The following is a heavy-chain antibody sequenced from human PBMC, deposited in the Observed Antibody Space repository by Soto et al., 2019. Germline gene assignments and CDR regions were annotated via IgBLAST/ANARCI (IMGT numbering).Heavy chain of an antibody. CDR1: GDSVSSNSAA. Sequence: SQTLSLTCAISGDSVSSNSAAWKWIRQSPSRGLEWLGRTYYRSKWYNDYAVSVKSRVTINPDTSKNQCSLQLNSVTPEDTAVYYCARWGPIARAAAGTYYGMDVWGQGTTVTVSS. CDR3: ARWGPIARAAAGTYYGMDV. CDR2: TYYRSKWYN. J-gene: IGHJ6*02. V-gene: IGHV6-1*01. D-gene: IGHD6-13*01.